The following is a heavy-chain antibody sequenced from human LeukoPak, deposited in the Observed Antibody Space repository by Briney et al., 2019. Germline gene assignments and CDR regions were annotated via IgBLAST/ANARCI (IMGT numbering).Heavy chain of an antibody. CDR2: ISDSGSTI. J-gene: IGHJ4*02. V-gene: IGHV3-11*01. CDR3: ARAGVGYCSGTSCYDC. Sequence: GGSLRLSCTASGFTFSDYYMNWIRQAPGKGLEWVSYISDSGSTIYYADSVKGRFTISRGNAKNSLYLQMNSLRAEDTAVYYCARAGVGYCSGTSCYDCWGQGTLVTVSS. D-gene: IGHD2-2*01. CDR1: GFTFSDYY.